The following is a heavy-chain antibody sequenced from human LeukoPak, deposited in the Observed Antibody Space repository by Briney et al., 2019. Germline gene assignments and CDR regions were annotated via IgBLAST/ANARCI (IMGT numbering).Heavy chain of an antibody. V-gene: IGHV3-23*01. CDR1: GLTFSRYA. J-gene: IGHJ4*02. CDR3: AKDIAQGYTFGSIEQDY. Sequence: PGGSLRLSYAVSGLTFSRYAMSWVRQAPGKGLEWVSAISESGSGTYYADSVKGRFTISRDNSKDTLSLQMNSLRAEDTAVYYCAKDIAQGYTFGSIEQDYWGQGTLVTVSS. CDR2: ISESGSGT. D-gene: IGHD5-18*01.